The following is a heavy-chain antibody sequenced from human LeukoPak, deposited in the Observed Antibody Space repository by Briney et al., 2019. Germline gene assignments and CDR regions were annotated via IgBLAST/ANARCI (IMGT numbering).Heavy chain of an antibody. Sequence: ASVKVSCKASGYTFTSYYMHWVRQAPGRGLEWMGIINPSGGSTSYAQKFQGRVTMTRDTSTSTVYMELSSLRSEDTAVYYCARGGGYCSGGSCYFDYWGQGTLVTVSS. D-gene: IGHD2-15*01. CDR2: INPSGGST. CDR1: GYTFTSYY. V-gene: IGHV1-46*01. CDR3: ARGGGYCSGGSCYFDY. J-gene: IGHJ4*02.